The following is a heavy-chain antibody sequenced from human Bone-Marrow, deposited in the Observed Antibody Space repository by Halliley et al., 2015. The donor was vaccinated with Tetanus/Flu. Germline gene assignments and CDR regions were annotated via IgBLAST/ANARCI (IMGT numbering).Heavy chain of an antibody. J-gene: IGHJ4*02. Sequence: IYPGDSDTTYGPSFQGQVTISVDKSISTAYLQGSGLKASDTAMYYCARRGANYGPYDRYFDYWGQGTLVTVSS. CDR2: IYPGDSDT. D-gene: IGHD4-17*01. CDR3: ARRGANYGPYDRYFDY. V-gene: IGHV5-51*01.